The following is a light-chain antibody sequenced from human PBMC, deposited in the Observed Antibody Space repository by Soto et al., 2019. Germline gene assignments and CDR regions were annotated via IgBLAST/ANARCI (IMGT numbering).Light chain of an antibody. CDR2: SAS. V-gene: IGKV3-15*01. CDR1: ERVSTN. Sequence: DIVMTQSPLTLSVSPGESATLSCRASERVSTNLAWYQQTPGQAPRLLIYSASRRPTDIPVRFSGSGSGAEFTLTISSLQSEDFATYYCQLANSFPWTFGQGTKVEIK. CDR3: QLANSFPWT. J-gene: IGKJ1*01.